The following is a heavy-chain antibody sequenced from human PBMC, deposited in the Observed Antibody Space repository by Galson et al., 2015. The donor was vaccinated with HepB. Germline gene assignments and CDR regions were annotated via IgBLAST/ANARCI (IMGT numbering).Heavy chain of an antibody. D-gene: IGHD1-26*01. CDR3: AKGGSYQYYFDY. CDR2: ISGSGGST. CDR1: GFTFSSYA. V-gene: IGHV3-23*01. J-gene: IGHJ4*02. Sequence: SLRLSCAASGFTFSSYAMSWVRQAPGKGLEWVSAISGSGGSTYYADSVKGRFTISRDNSKNTLYLQMNSLRAEDTAVYYCAKGGSYQYYFDYWGQGTLVTVSS.